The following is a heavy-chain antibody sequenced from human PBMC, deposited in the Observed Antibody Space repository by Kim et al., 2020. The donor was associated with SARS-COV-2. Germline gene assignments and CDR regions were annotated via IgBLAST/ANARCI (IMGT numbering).Heavy chain of an antibody. CDR1: GFTFSSYE. V-gene: IGHV3-48*03. CDR2: ISSSGSTI. Sequence: GGSLRLSCAASGFTFSSYEMNWVRQAPGKGLEWVSYISSSGSTIYYADSVKGRFTISRDNAKNSLYLQMNSLRAEDTAVYYCARGPSFWELPSAFDIWGQGTMVTVSS. J-gene: IGHJ3*02. D-gene: IGHD1-26*01. CDR3: ARGPSFWELPSAFDI.